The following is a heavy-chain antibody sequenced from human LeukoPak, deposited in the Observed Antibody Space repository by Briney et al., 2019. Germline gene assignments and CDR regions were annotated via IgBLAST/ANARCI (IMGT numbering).Heavy chain of an antibody. CDR3: ARENYDILTGYYTTLDG. D-gene: IGHD3-9*01. J-gene: IGHJ4*02. CDR2: MNPNSGNT. V-gene: IGHV1-8*01. Sequence: ASVKVSCKASGYTFTSYDINWVRQATGQGLEWMGWMNPNSGNTGYAQKFQGRVTMTRNTSISTAYMELSSLRSEDTAVYYCARENYDILTGYYTTLDGWGQGTLVTVSS. CDR1: GYTFTSYD.